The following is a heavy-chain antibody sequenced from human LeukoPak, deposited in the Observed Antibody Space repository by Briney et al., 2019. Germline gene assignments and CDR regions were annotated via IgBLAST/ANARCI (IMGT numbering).Heavy chain of an antibody. D-gene: IGHD3-22*01. CDR2: INPNSGGT. J-gene: IGHJ4*02. CDR3: ASGYYDSSGYYHSFDY. Sequence: ASVKVSCKASGYTFTSYYMHWVRQAPGQGLEWMGWINPNSGGTNYAQKFQGRVTMTRDTSISTAYMELSRLRSDDTAVYYCASGYYDSSGYYHSFDYWGQGTLVTVSS. CDR1: GYTFTSYY. V-gene: IGHV1-2*02.